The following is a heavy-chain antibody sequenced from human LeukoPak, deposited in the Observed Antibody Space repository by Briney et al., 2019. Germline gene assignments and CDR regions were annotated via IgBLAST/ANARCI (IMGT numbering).Heavy chain of an antibody. CDR1: GFTFSNAW. D-gene: IGHD3-22*01. V-gene: IGHV3-15*01. CDR3: TTLPYYDSSGDLVDY. CDR2: INSKTDGGTT. Sequence: PGGSLRLSCAASGFTFSNAWMSWVRQAPGKGLEWVGRINSKTDGGTTDYAAPVKGRFTISRDDSKNTLYLQMNSLKTEDTAVYYCTTLPYYDSSGDLVDYWGQGTLVTVSS. J-gene: IGHJ4*02.